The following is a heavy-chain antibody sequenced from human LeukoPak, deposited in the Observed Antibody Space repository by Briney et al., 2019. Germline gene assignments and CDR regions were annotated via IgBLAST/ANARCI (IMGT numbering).Heavy chain of an antibody. J-gene: IGHJ4*02. CDR2: TDPIGGST. Sequence: ASVKVPCKASGYTFTNYYIHWVRQAPGQGLEWMGITDPIGGSTNYAQKFQGRVTMTRDTSTSTVYMELSSLRSEDSAVYYCARCTTTYLDYWGQGTLVTVSS. CDR1: GYTFTNYY. V-gene: IGHV1-46*01. D-gene: IGHD2-8*01. CDR3: ARCTTTYLDY.